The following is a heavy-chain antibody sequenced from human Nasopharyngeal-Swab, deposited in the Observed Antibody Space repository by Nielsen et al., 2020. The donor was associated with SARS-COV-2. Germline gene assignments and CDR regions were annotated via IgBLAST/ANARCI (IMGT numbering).Heavy chain of an antibody. Sequence: GGSLRLSCAASGFTFSDYDMHWVRQAPGKGLEHVSGISRDGRSIFFADSVRDRFTISRGNSKNTLYLQMGGLRAEDMAVYYCARAPYSGSYYGFDYWGQGTLVTVSS. V-gene: IGHV3-64*02. CDR2: ISRDGRSI. D-gene: IGHD1-26*01. J-gene: IGHJ4*02. CDR3: ARAPYSGSYYGFDY. CDR1: GFTFSDYD.